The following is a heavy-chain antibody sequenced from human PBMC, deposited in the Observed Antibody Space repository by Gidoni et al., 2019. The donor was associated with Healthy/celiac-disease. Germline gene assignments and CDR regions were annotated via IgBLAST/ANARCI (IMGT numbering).Heavy chain of an antibody. Sequence: QVQLVGSGGGVVQPGRYLRISCAASGFTFSSYGMHWVRQAPGKGLEWVAVIWYDVSNKYYADSVKGRFTISRDNSKNTLYLQMNSLRAEDTAVYYCARDIGYGGNYNYYYGMDVWGQGTTVTVSS. CDR3: ARDIGYGGNYNYYYGMDV. J-gene: IGHJ6*02. CDR1: GFTFSSYG. CDR2: IWYDVSNK. V-gene: IGHV3-33*01. D-gene: IGHD4-17*01.